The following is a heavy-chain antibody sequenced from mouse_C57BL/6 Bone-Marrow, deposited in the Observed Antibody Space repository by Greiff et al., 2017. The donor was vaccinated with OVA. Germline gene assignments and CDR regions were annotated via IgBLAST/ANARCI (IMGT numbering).Heavy chain of an antibody. D-gene: IGHD2-5*01. V-gene: IGHV1-81*01. CDR1: GYTFTSYG. J-gene: IGHJ3*01. Sequence: QVQLQQSGAELARPGASVKLSCKASGYTFTSYGISWVKQRTGQGLEWIGEIYPRSGNTYYNEKFKGKATLTADKSSSTAYMELLSLTSEDSAVYFCARENYSTAWFAYWGQGTLVTVSA. CDR2: IYPRSGNT. CDR3: ARENYSTAWFAY.